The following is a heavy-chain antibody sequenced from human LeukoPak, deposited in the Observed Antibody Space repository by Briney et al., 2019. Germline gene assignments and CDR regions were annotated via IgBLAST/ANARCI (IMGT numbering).Heavy chain of an antibody. CDR3: AHWALNSGWYKNWFDP. J-gene: IGHJ5*02. CDR1: GFSLSPSGVG. Sequence: SGPTLAHPTPPRTLTCTFSGFSLSPSGVGVGWIRQPQGKALEWLVISYWDDGKRYTPSLKSRLTSTKVTSKNQVVHTMTNMDPVDTAAYYCAHWALNSGWYKNWFDPRGQGTLVTVSS. CDR2: SYWDDGK. D-gene: IGHD6-19*01. V-gene: IGHV2-5*02.